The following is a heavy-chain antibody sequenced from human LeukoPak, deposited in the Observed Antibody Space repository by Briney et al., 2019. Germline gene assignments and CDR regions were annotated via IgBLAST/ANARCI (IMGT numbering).Heavy chain of an antibody. D-gene: IGHD3-22*01. J-gene: IGHJ6*02. Sequence: ASVTVSCKASGYTFTSYGISWVRQAPGQGLEWMGWISAYNGNTNYAQKLQGRVTMTTDTSTSTAYMELRSLRSDDTAVYYCARDDYYDSSGDPYYYYGMDVWGQGTTVTVSS. CDR2: ISAYNGNT. CDR1: GYTFTSYG. CDR3: ARDDYYDSSGDPYYYYGMDV. V-gene: IGHV1-18*01.